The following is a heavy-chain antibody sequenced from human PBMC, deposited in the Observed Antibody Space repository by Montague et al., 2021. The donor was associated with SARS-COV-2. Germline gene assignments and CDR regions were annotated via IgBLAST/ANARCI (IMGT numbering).Heavy chain of an antibody. Sequence: SLRLSCAASGFTFSSYSMNWVRQSPLKGLDFFSSISSSSIYIYYAYSFKGRFTISRDNAKNSLYLQMNSLRAEDTAVYYCARSTYYYDSSGSYYFEYWGQGKLVTVSS. CDR2: ISSSSIYI. CDR1: GFTFSSYS. CDR3: ARSTYYYDSSGSYYFEY. D-gene: IGHD3-22*01. J-gene: IGHJ4*02. V-gene: IGHV3-21*01.